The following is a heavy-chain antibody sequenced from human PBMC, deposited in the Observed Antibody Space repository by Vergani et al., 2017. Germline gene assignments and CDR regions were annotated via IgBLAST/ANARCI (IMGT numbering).Heavy chain of an antibody. V-gene: IGHV3-9*01. J-gene: IGHJ3*02. Sequence: EVQLLESGGGLVQPGGSLRLSCAASGFTFSSYWMSWVRQAPGKGLEWVSGISWNSGSIGYADSVKGRFTISRDNAKNSLYLQMNSLRAEDTAVYYCAKDRGDDYDSSGYLIWGQGTMVTVSS. CDR3: AKDRGDDYDSSGYLI. CDR2: ISWNSGSI. D-gene: IGHD3-22*01. CDR1: GFTFSSYW.